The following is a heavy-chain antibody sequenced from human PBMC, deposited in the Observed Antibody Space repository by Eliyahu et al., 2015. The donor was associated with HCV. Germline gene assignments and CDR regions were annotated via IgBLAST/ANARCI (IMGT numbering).Heavy chain of an antibody. CDR3: ARARFTIFGPDKNWFDP. Sequence: QVQLQESGPGLVKPSQTLSLTCTVSGGSIXSGGYYWSWIRQHPGKGLEWIGYIYYSGSTYYNPSLKSRVTISVDTSKNQFSLKLSSVTAADTAVYYCARARFTIFGPDKNWFDPWGQGTLVTVSS. CDR1: GGSIXSGGYY. V-gene: IGHV4-31*03. D-gene: IGHD3-3*01. J-gene: IGHJ5*02. CDR2: IYYSGST.